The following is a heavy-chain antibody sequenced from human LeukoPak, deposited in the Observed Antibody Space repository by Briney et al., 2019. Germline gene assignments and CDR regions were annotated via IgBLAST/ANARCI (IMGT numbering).Heavy chain of an antibody. CDR1: GGSISSSNW. V-gene: IGHV4-4*02. J-gene: IGHJ4*02. Sequence: SETLSLTCAVSGGSISSSNWWSWVRQPPGKGLEWIGEIYHSGSTNYNPSLKSRVTISVDKSKNQFSLKLSSVTAADTAVYYCARVSSYQRSYYYGSGSYYTHPGIDYWGQGTLVTVSS. D-gene: IGHD3-10*01. CDR3: ARVSSYQRSYYYGSGSYYTHPGIDY. CDR2: IYHSGST.